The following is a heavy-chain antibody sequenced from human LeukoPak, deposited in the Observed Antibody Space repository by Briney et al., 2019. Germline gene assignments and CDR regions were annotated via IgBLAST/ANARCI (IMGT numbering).Heavy chain of an antibody. CDR2: IRPDGHNK. J-gene: IGHJ6*04. CDR1: GFIFIGYG. V-gene: IGHV3-30*02. D-gene: IGHD3-3*02. Sequence: GGSLRLSCAASGFIFIGYGMHWVRQAPGKGPEWVAFIRPDGHNKYYADSVKGRFMISRDNSKNTVDLQMNSLRGDDTAMYYCAKEGAASWDVDVWGKGTTVTVSS. CDR3: AKEGAASWDVDV.